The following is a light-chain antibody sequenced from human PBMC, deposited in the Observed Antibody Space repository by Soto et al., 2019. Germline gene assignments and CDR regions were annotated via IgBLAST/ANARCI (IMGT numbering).Light chain of an antibody. CDR2: GAS. CDR3: QQYNAWPT. Sequence: EVVMTQFPATLSVSPGEKATLSYRASQSVGTNLVWYQQKPGQAPWLLIYGASTRATGVPARFSGSGSGTEFTLTISSLQSEDFAVYWCQQYNAWPTFGQGTKL. V-gene: IGKV3-15*01. J-gene: IGKJ2*01. CDR1: QSVGTN.